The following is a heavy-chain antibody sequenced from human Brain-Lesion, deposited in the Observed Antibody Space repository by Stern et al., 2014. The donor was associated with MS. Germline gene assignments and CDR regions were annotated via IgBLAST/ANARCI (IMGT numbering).Heavy chain of an antibody. Sequence: QVHLVESGAEVKKPGASVKVSCKVSGYTLTGLSMHWVRQAPRKGLEWMGGFDPDDGETIYAQKFQGRVTMTEDTSTTTTYMELSSLRSEDTAVYYCATLSPGAGGNYYRHFDYWGQGTLVTVSS. CDR2: FDPDDGET. J-gene: IGHJ4*02. D-gene: IGHD1-26*01. V-gene: IGHV1-24*01. CDR1: GYTLTGLS. CDR3: ATLSPGAGGNYYRHFDY.